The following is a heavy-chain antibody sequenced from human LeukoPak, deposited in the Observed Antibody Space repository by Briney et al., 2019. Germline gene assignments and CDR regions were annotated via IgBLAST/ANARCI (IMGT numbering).Heavy chain of an antibody. Sequence: SETLSLTCTVSGGSISSYYWNWIRQPPGKGLEWIGYIYYSGSTNYNPSLKRRITISVDTSKNQFSLKLSSVTAADTAVYYCARGADSSGYYSIFYFDYWGQGTLVTVSS. CDR3: ARGADSSGYYSIFYFDY. CDR1: GGSISSYY. V-gene: IGHV4-59*01. J-gene: IGHJ4*02. CDR2: IYYSGST. D-gene: IGHD3-22*01.